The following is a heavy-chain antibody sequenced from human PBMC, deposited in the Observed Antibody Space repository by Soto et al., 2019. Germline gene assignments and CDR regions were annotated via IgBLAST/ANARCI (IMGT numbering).Heavy chain of an antibody. J-gene: IGHJ4*02. CDR2: FDPEDGET. D-gene: IGHD3-3*01. CDR3: ATPGKLRFLEWTLDY. V-gene: IGHV1-24*01. CDR1: GYTLTELS. Sequence: GASVKVSCKVSGYTLTELSMHWVRQAPGKGLEWMGGFDPEDGETIYAQKFQGRVTMTEDTSTDTAYMELSSLRSEDTAVYYCATPGKLRFLEWTLDYWGQGTLVTVSS.